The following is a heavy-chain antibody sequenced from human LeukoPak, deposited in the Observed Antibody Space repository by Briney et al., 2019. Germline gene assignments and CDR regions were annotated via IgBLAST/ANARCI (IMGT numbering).Heavy chain of an antibody. J-gene: IGHJ4*02. CDR1: GFTFSDYY. D-gene: IGHD3-16*01. CDR3: AREVVPIWGYFDY. CDR2: ISSSGSTI. Sequence: GGFLRLSCAASGFTFSDYYMSWIRQAPGKGLEWVSYISSSGSTIYYADSVKGRFTISRDNAKNSLYLQMNSLRAEDTAVYYCAREVVPIWGYFDYWGQGTLVTVSS. V-gene: IGHV3-11*01.